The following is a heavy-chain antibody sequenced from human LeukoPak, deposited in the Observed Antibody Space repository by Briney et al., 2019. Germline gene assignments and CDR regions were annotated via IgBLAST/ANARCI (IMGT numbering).Heavy chain of an antibody. CDR2: IIPIFGTA. CDR1: AGTFTSYA. Sequence: SVKVSCTASAGTFTSYAISWVRQASGQGLEWMGRIIPIFGTANYAQKFQGRVTITTDESTSTAYMELSSLRSDDTAVYYCAREYYYGSGSFYDYWGQGTLVTVSS. J-gene: IGHJ4*02. D-gene: IGHD3-10*01. V-gene: IGHV1-69*05. CDR3: AREYYYGSGSFYDY.